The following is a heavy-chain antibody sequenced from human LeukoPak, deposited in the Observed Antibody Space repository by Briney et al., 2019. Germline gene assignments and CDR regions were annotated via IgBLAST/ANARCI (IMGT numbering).Heavy chain of an antibody. CDR1: GGTFSSYA. Sequence: SVKVSCKASGGTFSSYAISWVRQAPGQGLEWMGGIIPIFGTANYAQKFQGRVTITRNTSISTAYMELSSLRSEDTAVYYCAGGSRNNWFDPWGQGTLVTVSS. V-gene: IGHV1-69*05. J-gene: IGHJ5*02. CDR2: IIPIFGTA. CDR3: AGGSRNNWFDP. D-gene: IGHD6-6*01.